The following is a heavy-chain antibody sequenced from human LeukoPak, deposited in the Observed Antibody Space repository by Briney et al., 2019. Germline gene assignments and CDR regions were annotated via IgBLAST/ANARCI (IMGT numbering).Heavy chain of an antibody. CDR3: GRDPNGDYLGAFDF. J-gene: IGHJ3*01. CDR1: GFTFSSYA. D-gene: IGHD4-17*01. V-gene: IGHV3-30*04. Sequence: GGSLRLSCAASGFTFSSYAMHWVRQAPGKGLEWVAVISYDGSNKYYADSVKGRCTISRDNSRETLYLHMNGLRADDTAVYYCGRDPNGDYLGAFDFWGQGTTVSVSS. CDR2: ISYDGSNK.